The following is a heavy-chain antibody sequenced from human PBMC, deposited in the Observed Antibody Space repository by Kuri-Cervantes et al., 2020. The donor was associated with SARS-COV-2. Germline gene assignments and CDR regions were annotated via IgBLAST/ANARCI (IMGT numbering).Heavy chain of an antibody. J-gene: IGHJ4*02. V-gene: IGHV4-61*02. CDR3: ARDVVHTYGWRAFDY. CDR2: FYTTERI. Sequence: LRLSCTVSGASISNGSYYWTWMRQPAGKGLEWIGRFYTTERINYNPSLKSRVTISVDTSKNQFSLRLTSVTAADTAVYYCARDVVHTYGWRAFDYWGQGSLVTVSS. D-gene: IGHD5-18*01. CDR1: GASISNGSYY.